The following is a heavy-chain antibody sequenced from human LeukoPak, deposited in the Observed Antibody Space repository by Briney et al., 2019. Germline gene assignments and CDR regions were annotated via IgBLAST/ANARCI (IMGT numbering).Heavy chain of an antibody. CDR2: ISFDGSYT. J-gene: IGHJ4*02. V-gene: IGHV3-30*18. Sequence: GGSLRLSCAASGFTFSNHGMHWVRQAPGKGLEWVAVISFDGSYTYYADSVKGRLTISRDNSKNTLYLQMNGLRTEDTAVYYCAKDSYDFLYYFDYWGQGTLVTVSS. D-gene: IGHD3/OR15-3a*01. CDR3: AKDSYDFLYYFDY. CDR1: GFTFSNHG.